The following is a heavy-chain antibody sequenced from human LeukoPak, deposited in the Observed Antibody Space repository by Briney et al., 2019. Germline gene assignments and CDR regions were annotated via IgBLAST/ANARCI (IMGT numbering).Heavy chain of an antibody. J-gene: IGHJ5*02. CDR3: ARAVTNDYDSSGPLTYNWFDP. D-gene: IGHD3-22*01. Sequence: ASVKVSCKASGYTFTGYYMHWVRQAPGQGLEWMGWINPNSGGTNYAQKFQGRVTMTRDTSISTAYMALSRLRSDDTAVYYCARAVTNDYDSSGPLTYNWFDPWGQGTLVTVSS. CDR2: INPNSGGT. CDR1: GYTFTGYY. V-gene: IGHV1-2*02.